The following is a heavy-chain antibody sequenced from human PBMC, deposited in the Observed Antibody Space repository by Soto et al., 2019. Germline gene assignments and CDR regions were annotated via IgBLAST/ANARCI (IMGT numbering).Heavy chain of an antibody. CDR2: ISNSGGNT. Sequence: PGGSLRLSCAASGFTFDDYAMHWVRQAPGKGLEWVSGISNSGGNTDYADSVKGRFTISRDNPKNTLYLQMNSLRVEDTAVYYCASRHCSSASCGPGLFDSWGQGTLVTVSS. CDR3: ASRHCSSASCGPGLFDS. CDR1: GFTFDDYA. D-gene: IGHD2-2*01. J-gene: IGHJ4*02. V-gene: IGHV3-23*01.